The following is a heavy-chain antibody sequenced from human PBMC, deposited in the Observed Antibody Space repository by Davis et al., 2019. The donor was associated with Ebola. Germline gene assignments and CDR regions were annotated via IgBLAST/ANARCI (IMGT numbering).Heavy chain of an antibody. CDR3: AKDTSNIWFDI. V-gene: IGHV3-23*01. CDR2: ISGSGGST. Sequence: GESLKISCAASGFTFRSYAMSWVRQAPGKGLEWVSAISGSGGSTYYADSVKGRFTISRDNSKNTLYLQMNGLRVEDTAIYYCAKDTSNIWFDIWGEGTMVTVSS. D-gene: IGHD1-26*01. CDR1: GFTFRSYA. J-gene: IGHJ3*02.